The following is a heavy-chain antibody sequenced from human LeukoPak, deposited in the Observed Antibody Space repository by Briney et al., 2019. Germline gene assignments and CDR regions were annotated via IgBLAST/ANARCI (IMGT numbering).Heavy chain of an antibody. CDR1: GFTFSSDE. Sequence: GGSLRLSCAASGFTFSSDEMNWVRQAPGKGLEWISYISTSGSYIFYADSVKGRFTISRDNTKNSLYLQMNSLRVEDTAVYYCVRDEDPGTNWYWDYWGQGTLVTVSS. D-gene: IGHD6-13*01. V-gene: IGHV3-48*03. J-gene: IGHJ4*02. CDR3: VRDEDPGTNWYWDY. CDR2: ISTSGSYI.